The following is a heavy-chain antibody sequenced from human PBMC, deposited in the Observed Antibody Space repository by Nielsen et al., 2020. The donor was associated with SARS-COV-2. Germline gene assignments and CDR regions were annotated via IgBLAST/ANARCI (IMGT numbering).Heavy chain of an antibody. CDR2: INQDGSEK. V-gene: IGHV3-7*01. J-gene: IGHJ6*02. CDR1: GFTVSSNY. CDR3: ARDEVLTIFGVVKYYYYYGMDV. Sequence: GGSLRLSCAASGFTVSSNYMSWVRQAPGKGLEWVANINQDGSEKYYVDSVKGRFTISRDNAKNSLYLQMNSLRAEDTAVYYCARDEVLTIFGVVKYYYYYGMDVWGQGTTVTVSS. D-gene: IGHD3-3*01.